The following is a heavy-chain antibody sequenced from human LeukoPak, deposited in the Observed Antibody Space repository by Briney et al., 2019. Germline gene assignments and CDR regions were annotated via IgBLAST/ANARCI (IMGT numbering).Heavy chain of an antibody. Sequence: ASVKVSCKASGYTFTSYGISWVRQAPGQGLEWMGWISAYNGNTNYAQKLQGRVTMTTDTSTTTAYMELRSLRSDDTAVYYRARGLGYDFWSGYSPGYYFDYWGQGTLVTASS. J-gene: IGHJ4*02. V-gene: IGHV1-18*01. CDR1: GYTFTSYG. CDR2: ISAYNGNT. CDR3: ARGLGYDFWSGYSPGYYFDY. D-gene: IGHD3-3*01.